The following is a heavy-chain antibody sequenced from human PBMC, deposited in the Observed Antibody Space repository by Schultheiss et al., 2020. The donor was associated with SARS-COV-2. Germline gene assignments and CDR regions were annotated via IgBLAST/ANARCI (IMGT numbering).Heavy chain of an antibody. CDR2: ISYDGSNK. J-gene: IGHJ6*02. V-gene: IGHV3-30*12. D-gene: IGHD4-11*01. Sequence: GESLKISCAASGFTFSSYGMHWVRQAPGKGLEWVAVISYDGSNKYYADSVKGRFTISRDTSKNTLYLQMNSLRAEDTAVYYCAREIVATTVTTFYYYYYGMDVWGQGTTVTVSS. CDR3: AREIVATTVTTFYYYYYGMDV. CDR1: GFTFSSYG.